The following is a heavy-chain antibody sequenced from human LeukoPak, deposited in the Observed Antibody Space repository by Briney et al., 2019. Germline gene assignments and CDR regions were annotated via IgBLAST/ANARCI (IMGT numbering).Heavy chain of an antibody. V-gene: IGHV4-34*01. Sequence: SETLSLTCAVYGGSFSGYYWSWIRQPPGKGLEWIGEINHSGSTNYNPSLKSRVTISVDTSKNQFSLKLSSVTAADTAVYYCARHDYYDFWSGHDAFDIWGQGTMVTVSS. CDR2: INHSGST. J-gene: IGHJ3*02. CDR1: GGSFSGYY. D-gene: IGHD3-3*01. CDR3: ARHDYYDFWSGHDAFDI.